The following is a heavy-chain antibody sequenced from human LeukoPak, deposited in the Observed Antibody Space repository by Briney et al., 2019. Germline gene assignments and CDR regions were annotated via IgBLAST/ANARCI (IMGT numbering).Heavy chain of an antibody. D-gene: IGHD3-16*01. V-gene: IGHV3-7*01. CDR2: VKGDGTNI. CDR1: GFNFGNFW. Sequence: GGSLRLSCAASGFNFGNFWMSWIRQAPGRGLQWVATVKGDGTNIHYLDSVNGRFTISRDNARNLLFLQMNRLRAEDTAVYYCAKPLDWGTTYDYWGQGALVTVS. CDR3: AKPLDWGTTYDY. J-gene: IGHJ4*02.